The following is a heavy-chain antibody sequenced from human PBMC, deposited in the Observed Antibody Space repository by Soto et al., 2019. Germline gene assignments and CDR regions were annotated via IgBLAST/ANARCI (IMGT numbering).Heavy chain of an antibody. CDR2: IYYSGST. D-gene: IGHD1-26*01. V-gene: IGHV4-61*01. Sequence: QVQLQESGPGLVKPSETLSLTCTVSGVSVSSGSYYWSWIRQPPGKGLEWIGYIYYSGSTNYNPSLKSRVTISVDTSKNQFSLKLSSVTAADTAVYYCARDSRWGHDYVDYWGQGTLVTVSS. J-gene: IGHJ4*02. CDR1: GVSVSSGSYY. CDR3: ARDSRWGHDYVDY.